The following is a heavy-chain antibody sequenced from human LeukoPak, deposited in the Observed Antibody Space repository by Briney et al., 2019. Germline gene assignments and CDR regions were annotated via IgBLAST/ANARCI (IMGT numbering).Heavy chain of an antibody. V-gene: IGHV1-24*01. J-gene: IGHJ6*02. CDR3: ATDYLSPGDYYNYYYGMDV. CDR2: FDPEDGET. Sequence: ASVTVSCTVSGYTLTELSMHWVRQAPGKGLEWMGGFDPEDGETIYAQKFQGRVTMTEDTSTDTAYMELSSLRSEDTAAYYCATDYLSPGDYYNYYYGMDVWGQGTTVTVSS. D-gene: IGHD3-16*01. CDR1: GYTLTELS.